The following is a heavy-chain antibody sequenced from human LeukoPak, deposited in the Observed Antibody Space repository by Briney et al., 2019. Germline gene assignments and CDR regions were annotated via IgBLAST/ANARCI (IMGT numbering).Heavy chain of an antibody. V-gene: IGHV3-21*01. D-gene: IGHD6-19*01. CDR3: ARRSGIAVAGAFDY. CDR2: IGSSENYI. J-gene: IGHJ4*02. Sequence: GGSLRLSCAASGFTFSTYSMNWVRQAPGKGLEWVSSIGSSENYIYYADALKGRFTISRENAKNSLYLQMNSLRAEDTAVYYCARRSGIAVAGAFDYWGQGPLVTVSS. CDR1: GFTFSTYS.